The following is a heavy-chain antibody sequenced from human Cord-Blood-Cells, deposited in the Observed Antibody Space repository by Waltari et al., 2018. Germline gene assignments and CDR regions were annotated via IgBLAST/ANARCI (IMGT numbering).Heavy chain of an antibody. CDR2: INHSGST. Sequence: AGLLKPSETLSLTCAVYGGSFSGYYWSWIPQPPGKGLEWIGEINHSGSTNYNPSLKSRVTISVDTSKNQFSLKLSSVTAADTAVYYCARADKGYCSSTSCPPVYYYYYMDVWGQGTLVTVSS. J-gene: IGHJ6*03. V-gene: IGHV4-34*01. CDR1: GGSFSGYY. CDR3: ARADKGYCSSTSCPPVYYYYYMDV. D-gene: IGHD2-2*01.